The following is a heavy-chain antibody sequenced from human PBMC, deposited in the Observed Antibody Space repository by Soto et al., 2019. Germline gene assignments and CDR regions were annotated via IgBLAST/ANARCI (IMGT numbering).Heavy chain of an antibody. CDR1: GFTFSSSA. CDR3: AKDCRPSNCDVNY. D-gene: IGHD6-13*01. J-gene: IGHJ4*02. CDR2: ISAGGDTT. Sequence: GGSLRLSCAASGFTFSSSAMSWVRQAPGKGLEWVSGISAGGDTTYYADSVKGRCTISRSNSKNTLYLQIDNLRAEDTALYYCAKDCRPSNCDVNYWGQGTLVTVSS. V-gene: IGHV3-23*01.